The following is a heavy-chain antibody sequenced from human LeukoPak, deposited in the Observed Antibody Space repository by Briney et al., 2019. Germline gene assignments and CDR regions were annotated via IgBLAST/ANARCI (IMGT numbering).Heavy chain of an antibody. CDR1: GFTFSSYD. J-gene: IGHJ4*02. V-gene: IGHV3-13*01. Sequence: GGSLRLSCAASGFTFSSYDMHWVRQATGKGLEWVSAIGTAGDTYYPGSVKGRFTISRENAKNSSYLQMNSLRAGDTAVYYCARRGIEGFYFDYWGQGTLVTVSS. CDR2: IGTAGDT. CDR3: ARRGIEGFYFDY.